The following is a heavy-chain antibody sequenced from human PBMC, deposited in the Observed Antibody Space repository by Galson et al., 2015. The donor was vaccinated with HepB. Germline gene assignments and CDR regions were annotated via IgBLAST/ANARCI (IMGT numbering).Heavy chain of an antibody. CDR1: GFTFGDHT. CDR2: IRSNTFGATT. CDR3: AREGRRGHWYFDL. V-gene: IGHV3-49*03. Sequence: SLRLSCAASGFTFGDHTMTWFRQAPGRGLEYLGLIRSNTFGATTEYAASVNGRFSVSRDDSKTSAYLQMSSLRVEDTAVYYCAREGRRGHWYFDLWGRGTLVIVSS. D-gene: IGHD1-26*01. J-gene: IGHJ2*01.